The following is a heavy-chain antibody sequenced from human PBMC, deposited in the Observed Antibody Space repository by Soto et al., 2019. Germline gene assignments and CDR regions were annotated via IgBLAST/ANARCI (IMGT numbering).Heavy chain of an antibody. D-gene: IGHD1-26*01. Sequence: PGGSLRLSCAASGFTFSSYAMSWVRQAPGKGLEWVSVISGDGGSTYYADSVKGRFTISRDNSKNTLYLQMNSLRAEDTSVCYCAKEGGLSGSYYISSSYYFDYWGQGTLVTVSS. J-gene: IGHJ4*02. V-gene: IGHV3-23*01. CDR2: ISGDGGST. CDR1: GFTFSSYA. CDR3: AKEGGLSGSYYISSSYYFDY.